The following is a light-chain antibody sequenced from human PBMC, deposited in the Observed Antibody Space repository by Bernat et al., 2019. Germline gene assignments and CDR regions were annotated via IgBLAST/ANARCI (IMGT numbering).Light chain of an antibody. CDR2: SNN. J-gene: IGLJ2*01. CDR3: AAWDDSLNGRV. CDR1: SSNIGSNT. V-gene: IGLV1-44*01. Sequence: QSVLTQPPSASGTPGQRVTISCSGSSSNIGSNTVSWYQQLPGTAPKLLFYSNNQRPSGVPDRFSGSKSGTSASLAISGLQSEDEADYYCAAWDDSLNGRVFGGGTKLTVL.